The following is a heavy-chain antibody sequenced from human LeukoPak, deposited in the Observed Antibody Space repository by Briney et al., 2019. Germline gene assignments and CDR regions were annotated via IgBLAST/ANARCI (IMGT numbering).Heavy chain of an antibody. Sequence: GGSLRLSCAASGFTFTAYAMSWVRQAPGKGLEWVANIREDGSEKKYMDSVKGRFTISRDNAKNSVYLQMNSLRAEDTAVYYCARDGRGGHNDYWGQGTLVTVSS. CDR1: GFTFTAYA. D-gene: IGHD1-1*01. CDR3: ARDGRGGHNDY. CDR2: IREDGSEK. V-gene: IGHV3-7*01. J-gene: IGHJ4*02.